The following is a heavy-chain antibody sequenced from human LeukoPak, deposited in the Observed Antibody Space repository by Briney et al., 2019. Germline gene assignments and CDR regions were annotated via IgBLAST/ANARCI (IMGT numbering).Heavy chain of an antibody. Sequence: PGESLKISCKASGYYFTSYWIAWVRQMPGKGLEWMGIIYAGDSDTRYSPSFQGQVTMSADKSLSTAFLQWRSLKASDSAMYYCARRGSGSNGDYDYWGQGTLVTVSS. J-gene: IGHJ4*02. V-gene: IGHV5-51*01. D-gene: IGHD3-10*01. CDR3: ARRGSGSNGDYDY. CDR2: IYAGDSDT. CDR1: GYYFTSYW.